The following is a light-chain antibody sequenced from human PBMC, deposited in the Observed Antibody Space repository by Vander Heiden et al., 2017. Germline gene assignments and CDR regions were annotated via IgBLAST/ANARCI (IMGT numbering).Light chain of an antibody. CDR1: QGISSY. V-gene: IGKV1-9*01. Sequence: DIQLTQSPSFLSASVGDRVTITCRARQGISSYLAWYQQKPGKAPKLLIYAASTLQSVVPSRFSGSGSGTEFPLTSSSLQPEDFATYYCQQLNSYPRTFGQGTKLEIK. J-gene: IGKJ2*01. CDR2: AAS. CDR3: QQLNSYPRT.